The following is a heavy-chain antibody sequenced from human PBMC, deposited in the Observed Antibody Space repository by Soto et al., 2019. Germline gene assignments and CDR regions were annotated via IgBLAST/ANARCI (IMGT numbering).Heavy chain of an antibody. V-gene: IGHV3-23*01. CDR2: ISDSGGST. CDR3: AKDQVAGPVWFDP. Sequence: GGSLRLSCAASGFTPTSHVMSWVRQAPGKGLEWVSSISDSGGSTYYADSVKGRFTISRDNSKNTLYLQMNSLRAEDTAVYYCAKDQVAGPVWFDPWGRGTLVTVSS. J-gene: IGHJ5*02. D-gene: IGHD6-19*01. CDR1: GFTPTSHV.